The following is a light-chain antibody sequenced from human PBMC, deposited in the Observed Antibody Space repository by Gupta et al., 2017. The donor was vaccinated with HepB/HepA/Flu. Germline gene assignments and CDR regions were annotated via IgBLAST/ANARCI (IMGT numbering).Light chain of an antibody. Sequence: DIQMTQSPSSLAASVGDRVTITCRTSQSIGSLLNWYQQKPGKAPKVLIHAASSLQRGVPSRFSGSGSGTDFTLTITSLQPEDFATYYCQQSYSTKWTFGQGTKVEIK. CDR3: QQSYSTKWT. J-gene: IGKJ1*01. CDR2: AAS. CDR1: QSIGSL. V-gene: IGKV1-39*01.